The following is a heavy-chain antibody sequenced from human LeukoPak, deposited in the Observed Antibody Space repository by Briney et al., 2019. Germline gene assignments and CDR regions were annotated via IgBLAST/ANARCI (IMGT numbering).Heavy chain of an antibody. CDR3: ARAHISRGKGFRYGNWFDP. CDR1: GGSISSYY. V-gene: IGHV4-59*01. D-gene: IGHD3-3*02. CDR2: IYYSGST. J-gene: IGHJ5*02. Sequence: PSETLSLTCTVSGGSISSYYWNWIRQPPGKGLEWIGYIYYSGSTNYNPSLKSRVTISVDTSKNQFSLKLSSVTAADTAVYYCARAHISRGKGFRYGNWFDPWGQGTLVTVSS.